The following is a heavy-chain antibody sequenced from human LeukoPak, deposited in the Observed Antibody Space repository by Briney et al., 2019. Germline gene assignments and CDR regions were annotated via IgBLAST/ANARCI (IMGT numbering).Heavy chain of an antibody. CDR1: GYTFTGYY. CDR2: IIPIFGTA. V-gene: IGHV1-69*06. J-gene: IGHJ4*02. D-gene: IGHD5-18*01. Sequence: GASVKVSCKASGYTFTGYYMHWVRQAPGQGLEWMGGIIPIFGTANYAQKFQGRVTITADKSTSTAYMELSSLRSEDTAVYYCARGEIRGYSPLGYWGQGTLVTVSS. CDR3: ARGEIRGYSPLGY.